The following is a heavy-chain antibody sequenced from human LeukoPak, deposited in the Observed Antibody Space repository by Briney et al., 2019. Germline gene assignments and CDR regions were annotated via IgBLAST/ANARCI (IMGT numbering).Heavy chain of an antibody. J-gene: IGHJ4*02. CDR3: ARTLSRWDPFDY. D-gene: IGHD1-26*01. V-gene: IGHV4-59*01. CDR1: GGSISSYF. CDR2: IYYTGST. Sequence: PSETLSLTCTISGGSISSYFWSWIRRPPGKGLEWIGYIYYTGSTNYNPSLKSRVIISLDTSKNQFSLKLSSVTAADTAVHYCARTLSRWDPFDYWGQGTLVTVSS.